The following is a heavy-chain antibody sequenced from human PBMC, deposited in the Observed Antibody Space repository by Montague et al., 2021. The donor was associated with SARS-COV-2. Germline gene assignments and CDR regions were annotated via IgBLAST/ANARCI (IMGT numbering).Heavy chain of an antibody. CDR1: GGSVSSSPYY. J-gene: IGHJ6*03. CDR2: ISYSGRT. Sequence: SETLSLTCTVSGGSVSSSPYYWGWIRQPPGRGLEWVGSISYSGRTYFSPSLKSRLTISVDSSENQFSLRLSSVTAADTAVYYCASSYYYGSGTCAYNYYMDVWGKGTTVTVSS. V-gene: IGHV4-39*01. CDR3: ASSYYYGSGTCAYNYYMDV. D-gene: IGHD3-10*01.